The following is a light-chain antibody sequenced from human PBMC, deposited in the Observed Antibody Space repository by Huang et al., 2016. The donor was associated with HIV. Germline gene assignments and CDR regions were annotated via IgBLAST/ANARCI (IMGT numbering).Light chain of an antibody. V-gene: IGKV3-15*01. CDR3: QQYNKWPPL. CDR2: GAS. Sequence: EIVMTQSPATLSVAPGERATLFCRASQNDSTNLAWYQQKLGQAPSLLIYGASTRATGIPARFSGSRSWKESPLTVRSPQSEDVAVYYCQQYNKWPPLVGGGTKVGI. CDR1: QNDSTN. J-gene: IGKJ4*01.